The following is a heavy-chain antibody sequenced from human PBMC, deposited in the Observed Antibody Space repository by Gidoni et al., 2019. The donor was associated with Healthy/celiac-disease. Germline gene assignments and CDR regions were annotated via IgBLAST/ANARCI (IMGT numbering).Heavy chain of an antibody. J-gene: IGHJ6*03. CDR1: GFTFSSYW. V-gene: IGHV3-7*04. D-gene: IGHD4-4*01. Sequence: EVQLVESGGGLVQPGGSLRLSCAASGFTFSSYWMSWVRQAPGKGLEWVANIKQDGSEKYYVDSVKGRFTISRDNAKNSLYLQMNSLRAEDTAVYYCARMTTVTTDYYYYMDVWGKGTTVTVSS. CDR2: IKQDGSEK. CDR3: ARMTTVTTDYYYYMDV.